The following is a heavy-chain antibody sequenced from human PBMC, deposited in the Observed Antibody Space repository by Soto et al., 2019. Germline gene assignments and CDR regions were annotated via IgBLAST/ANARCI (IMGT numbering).Heavy chain of an antibody. CDR3: ARLGFNYDFLSGYYNVHHYYGIDV. CDR2: IYPGDSDT. V-gene: IGHV5-51*01. D-gene: IGHD3-3*01. J-gene: IGHJ6*02. Sequence: NFPSYWNNWVRQMPGEGLEWMGIIYPGDSDTRYSPSFQGQVTISADKSINSVYLQWSSLKASDTATYYCARLGFNYDFLSGYYNVHHYYGIDVRGQGTTVPVSS. CDR1: NFPSYW.